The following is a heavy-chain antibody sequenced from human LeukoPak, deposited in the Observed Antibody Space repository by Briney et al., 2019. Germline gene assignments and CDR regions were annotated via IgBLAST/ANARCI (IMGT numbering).Heavy chain of an antibody. CDR2: IRSKANSYAT. V-gene: IGHV3-73*01. CDR1: GFTFSGSA. J-gene: IGHJ3*02. D-gene: IGHD2-21*02. Sequence: GGSLRLSCAASGFTFSGSAMHWVRQASGKGLECVGRIRSKANSYATAYAASVKGRFTISRDDSKNTAYLQMNSLKTEDTAVYYCTRRVVTAISDAFDIWGQGTMVTVSS. CDR3: TRRVVTAISDAFDI.